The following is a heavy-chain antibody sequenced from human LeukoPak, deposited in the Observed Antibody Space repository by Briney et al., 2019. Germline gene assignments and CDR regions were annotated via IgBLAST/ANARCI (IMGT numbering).Heavy chain of an antibody. CDR1: GGPISSHY. CDR2: IYYSGST. Sequence: SETLSLTCTLSGGPISSHYWSWMRQPPAKGLAGIGYIYYSGSTNYNPSLKRRVTISVDTSKNQFSLQLSSVTAADTAVYYCARESHYYDSSGFDYWGQGTLVTVSS. J-gene: IGHJ4*02. CDR3: ARESHYYDSSGFDY. V-gene: IGHV4-59*11. D-gene: IGHD3-22*01.